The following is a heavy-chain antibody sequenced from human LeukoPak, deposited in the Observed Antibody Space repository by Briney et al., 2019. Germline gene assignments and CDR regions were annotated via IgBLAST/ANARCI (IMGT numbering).Heavy chain of an antibody. Sequence: GGSLRLSCAASGFTVSSNYMSWVRQAPGKGLEWVSVIYSGGSTYFADSVKGRFTISRDNSKNTLYLQMNSLRVEDTAVYYCAKGLMIVVLFDYWGQGTLVTVSS. J-gene: IGHJ4*02. CDR1: GFTVSSNY. D-gene: IGHD3-22*01. CDR3: AKGLMIVVLFDY. V-gene: IGHV3-53*01. CDR2: IYSGGST.